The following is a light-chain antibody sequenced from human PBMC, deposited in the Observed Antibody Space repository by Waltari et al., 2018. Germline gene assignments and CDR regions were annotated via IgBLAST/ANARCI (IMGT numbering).Light chain of an antibody. CDR3: AAWDHSLNGPV. CDR2: TNN. Sequence: QSVLTQPPSASGTPGQRVTISCSGGSSNIGSNVVNWYQQFPGTAPQLLIYTNNRRPSGVPDRFSAAKSGTSASLAISGLQSEDEADYYCAAWDHSLNGPVFGGGTKLTVL. J-gene: IGLJ2*01. CDR1: SSNIGSNV. V-gene: IGLV1-44*01.